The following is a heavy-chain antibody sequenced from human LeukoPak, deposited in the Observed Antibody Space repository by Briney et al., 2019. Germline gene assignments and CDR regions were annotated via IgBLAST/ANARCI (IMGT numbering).Heavy chain of an antibody. CDR1: GFTFSDYY. CDR2: IYSGGST. V-gene: IGHV3-66*01. J-gene: IGHJ3*02. CDR3: ARARDAFDI. Sequence: PGGSLRLSCAASGFTFSDYYMSWVRQAPGKGLEWVSVIYSGGSTYYADSVKGRFTISRDNAKNTLYLQMNSLRAEDTAVYYCARARDAFDIWGQGTMVTVSS.